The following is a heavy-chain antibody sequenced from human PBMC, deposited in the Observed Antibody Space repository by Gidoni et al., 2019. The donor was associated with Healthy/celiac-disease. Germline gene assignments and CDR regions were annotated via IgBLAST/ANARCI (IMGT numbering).Heavy chain of an antibody. CDR2: ISYDGSNK. V-gene: IGHV3-30*18. D-gene: IGHD5-12*01. J-gene: IGHJ4*02. CDR3: AKGLATISYFDY. Sequence: VQLGESGGGVVQPGGSLRLSCAASGFTFRSYGMHWVRQAPGKGLEWVAVISYDGSNKYYADSVKGRFTISRDNSKNTLYLQMNSLRAEDTAVYYCAKGLATISYFDYWGQGTLVTVSS. CDR1: GFTFRSYG.